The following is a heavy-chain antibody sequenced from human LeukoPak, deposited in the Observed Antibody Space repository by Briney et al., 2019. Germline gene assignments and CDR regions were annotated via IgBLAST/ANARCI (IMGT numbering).Heavy chain of an antibody. Sequence: SQTLSLTCTVSGGSISSGIYYWSWIRQPAGKGLEWIGRVYTSGSTDYNPSLESRVTVSIDTSKNQFSLKLTSVTAADTAVYYCALGDSSGYFDYWGQGTLVTVSS. CDR2: VYTSGST. J-gene: IGHJ4*02. CDR3: ALGDSSGYFDY. D-gene: IGHD3-22*01. V-gene: IGHV4-61*02. CDR1: GGSISSGIYY.